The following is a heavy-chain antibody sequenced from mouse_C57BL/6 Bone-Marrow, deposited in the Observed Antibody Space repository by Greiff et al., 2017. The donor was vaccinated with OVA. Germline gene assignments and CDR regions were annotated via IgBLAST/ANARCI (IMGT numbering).Heavy chain of an antibody. D-gene: IGHD2-4*01. CDR3: DGDYGHQDWFAY. V-gene: IGHV5-6*01. J-gene: IGHJ3*01. CDR1: GYTFSSYG. CDR2: ISSGGSYT. Sequence: EVQLQQSGRDLVKPGASLKLSCAASGYTFSSYGMPWVRQTPDKRLEWVATISSGGSYTYYPDSVKGRFTISRDNAKNTLYLQMSSLKSEDTAMYYCDGDYGHQDWFAYWRPGDLTTVSA.